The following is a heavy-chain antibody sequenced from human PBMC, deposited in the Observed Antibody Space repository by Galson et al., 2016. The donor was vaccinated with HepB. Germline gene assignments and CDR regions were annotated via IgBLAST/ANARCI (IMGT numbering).Heavy chain of an antibody. Sequence: SLRLSCAASGFTFSSYNMNWVRQAPGKGLEWVSSISSSSSYIYYADSVKGRFTISRDNAKNSLYLQMNSLRAEDTAVYYCARTKLQLLYYFDYWGQGTLVTVSS. CDR3: ARTKLQLLYYFDY. V-gene: IGHV3-21*01. CDR1: GFTFSSYN. D-gene: IGHD5-18*01. CDR2: ISSSSSYI. J-gene: IGHJ4*02.